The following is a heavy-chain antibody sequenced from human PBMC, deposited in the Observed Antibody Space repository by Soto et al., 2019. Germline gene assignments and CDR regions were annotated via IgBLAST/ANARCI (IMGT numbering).Heavy chain of an antibody. CDR3: ARLSIIGTAAGRHSYYYYGMDV. CDR2: TYFRSKWYN. D-gene: IGHD6-13*01. Sequence: SQTLSLTCVISGDSVSSNTAPWNWIRQSPSRGLEWLGRTYFRSKWYNDYAVSVKSRIIINPDTSKNQFSLQLNSVTPEDTAVYYCARLSIIGTAAGRHSYYYYGMDVWGQGTTVTVSS. V-gene: IGHV6-1*01. J-gene: IGHJ6*02. CDR1: GDSVSSNTAP.